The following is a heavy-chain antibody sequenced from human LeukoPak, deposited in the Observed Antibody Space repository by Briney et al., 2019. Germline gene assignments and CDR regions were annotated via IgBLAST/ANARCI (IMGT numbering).Heavy chain of an antibody. CDR2: IRYDGSNK. V-gene: IGHV3-30*02. J-gene: IGHJ4*02. Sequence: GGSLRLSCAASGFTFSSYGMHWVRQAPGKGLEWVAFIRYDGSNKYYADSVKVRFTISRDNSKNTLYLQMNSLRAEDTAVYYCAKEEVQWELRFDYWGQGTLVTVSS. D-gene: IGHD1-26*01. CDR3: AKEEVQWELRFDY. CDR1: GFTFSSYG.